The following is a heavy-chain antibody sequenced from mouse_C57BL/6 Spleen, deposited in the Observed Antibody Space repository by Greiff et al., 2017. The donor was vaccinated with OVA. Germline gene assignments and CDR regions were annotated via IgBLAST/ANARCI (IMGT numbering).Heavy chain of an antibody. CDR1: GYTFTSYW. CDR3: ATGYSNLYYAMDY. CDR2: IDPSDSET. V-gene: IGHV1-52*01. J-gene: IGHJ4*01. Sequence: VQLQQPGAELVRPGSSVKLSCKASGYTFTSYWMHWVKQRPIQGLEWIGNIDPSDSETHYNQKFKDKATLTVDKSSSTAYMQLSSLTSEDSAVYYCATGYSNLYYAMDYWGQGTSVTVSS. D-gene: IGHD2-5*01.